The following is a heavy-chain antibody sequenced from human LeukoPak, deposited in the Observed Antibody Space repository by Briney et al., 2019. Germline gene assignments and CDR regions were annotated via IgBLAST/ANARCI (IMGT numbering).Heavy chain of an antibody. J-gene: IGHJ4*02. CDR1: GGTFISYA. CDR3: ARVGSTGPSFDY. D-gene: IGHD2-2*01. CDR2: IIPIFCTA. V-gene: IGHV1-69*13. Sequence: SSVKVSCKASGGTFISYAISWVRQPPGQGLEWMGWIIPIFCTANLAQKFQGRVTNTADEVPSTAFTEVGSLRHGGTGVYFCARVGSTGPSFDYWGQGTMVTVCS.